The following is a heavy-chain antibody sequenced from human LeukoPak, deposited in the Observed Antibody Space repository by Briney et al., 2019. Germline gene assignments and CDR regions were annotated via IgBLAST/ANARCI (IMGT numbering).Heavy chain of an antibody. V-gene: IGHV3-30*18. CDR2: ISYDGSNK. J-gene: IGHJ6*03. Sequence: PGRSLRLSCAASGFTFSSYGMHWVRQAPGKGLEWVAVISYDGSNKYYADSVKGRFTISRDNSKNTLYLQMNSLRAEDTAVYYCAKRGAYYYYYMDVWGKGTTVTISS. CDR1: GFTFSSYG. CDR3: AKRGAYYYYYMDV.